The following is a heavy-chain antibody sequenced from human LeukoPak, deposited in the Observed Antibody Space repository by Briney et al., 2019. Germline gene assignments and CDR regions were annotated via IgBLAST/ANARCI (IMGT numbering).Heavy chain of an antibody. D-gene: IGHD6-19*01. CDR1: GFTFSNHF. CDR2: ISSSSSYI. CDR3: ARDLYDSGWYVDY. J-gene: IGHJ4*02. Sequence: PGGSLRLSCAASGFTFSNHFMNWVRQAPGRGLEWVSSISSSSSYIYYADSVKGRFTISRDNARNSLYLQMNSLRVEDTAVYYCARDLYDSGWYVDYWGQGTLVTVSS. V-gene: IGHV3-21*01.